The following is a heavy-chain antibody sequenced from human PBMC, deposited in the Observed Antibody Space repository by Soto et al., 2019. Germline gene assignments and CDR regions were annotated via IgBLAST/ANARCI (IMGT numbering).Heavy chain of an antibody. D-gene: IGHD1-20*01. CDR2: ISAYNGNT. V-gene: IGHV1-18*01. CDR3: ARDAAIGMNDY. CDR1: GYTFTSYG. Sequence: QVQLVQSGAEVEKPGASVKVSCKASGYTFTSYGISWVRQAPGQGLEWMGWISAYNGNTKYAQKLQGRVTMTTDTSTITAYMELRRLRSNDTPVYYCARDAAIGMNDYWGQGTLVTVPS. J-gene: IGHJ4*02.